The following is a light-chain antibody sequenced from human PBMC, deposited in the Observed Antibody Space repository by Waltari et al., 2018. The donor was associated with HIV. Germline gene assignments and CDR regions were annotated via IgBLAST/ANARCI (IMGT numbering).Light chain of an antibody. V-gene: IGKV3-11*01. CDR3: QQRSNWPIT. Sequence: EIVLTQSPATLSLSPGERASQSVGSYLAWYQQKPGQAPRLLIYDASNRATGIPARFSGSGSGTDFTLTISSLEPEDFAVYYCQQRSNWPITFGQGTRLEIK. J-gene: IGKJ5*01. CDR2: DAS. CDR1: QSVGSY.